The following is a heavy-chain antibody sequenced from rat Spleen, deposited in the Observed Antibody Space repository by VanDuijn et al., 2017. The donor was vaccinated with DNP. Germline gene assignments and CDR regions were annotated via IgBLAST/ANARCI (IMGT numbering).Heavy chain of an antibody. V-gene: IGHV5-31*01. CDR1: GFTFNNYW. CDR3: ARMEGRVYLHYWYFDF. Sequence: EVQLMESGGDLVQPGRSLKLSCVASGFTFNNYWMTWIRQVPGKGLEWVASITSSGGSTYYPDSVKGRFTISRDNAKNTLYLQMNSLRAEDTATYYCARMEGRVYLHYWYFDFWGPGTMVTVSS. CDR2: ITSSGGST. J-gene: IGHJ1*01. D-gene: IGHD1-11*01.